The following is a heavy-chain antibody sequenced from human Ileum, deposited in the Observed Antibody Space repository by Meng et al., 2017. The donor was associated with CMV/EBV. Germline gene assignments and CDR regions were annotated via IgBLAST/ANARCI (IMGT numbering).Heavy chain of an antibody. V-gene: IGHV7-4-1*02. D-gene: IGHD5-18*01. Sequence: CKTSGYSFISYGMNWVREAHGQRLEWMGWIDTNTGNPAYAQDFTGRFVFSLDTSVRTAYLQISSLRAEDTAVYYCTRGAGAHTAKFDFWGRGTLVTVSS. CDR1: GYSFISYG. J-gene: IGHJ4*02. CDR2: IDTNTGNP. CDR3: TRGAGAHTAKFDF.